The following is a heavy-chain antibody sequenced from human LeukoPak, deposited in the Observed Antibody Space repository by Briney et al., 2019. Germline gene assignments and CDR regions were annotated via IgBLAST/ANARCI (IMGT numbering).Heavy chain of an antibody. V-gene: IGHV3-23*01. CDR2: IGGSGSST. J-gene: IGHJ4*02. CDR3: AKESPGDFDY. D-gene: IGHD7-27*01. CDR1: GFTFSSYA. Sequence: PGGSLRLSCVASGFTFSSYAMNWVRRAPGKGLEWVSAIGGSGSSTYYADSVKGRFTISRDNSKNTLYLQMNSLRAEDTAVYYCAKESPGDFDYWGQGTLVTVSS.